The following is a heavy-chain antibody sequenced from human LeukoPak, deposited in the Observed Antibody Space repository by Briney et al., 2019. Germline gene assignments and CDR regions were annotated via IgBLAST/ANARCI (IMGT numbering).Heavy chain of an antibody. CDR1: GHTFTSYY. CDR3: ARASSVRGGSYHRATSYFDY. D-gene: IGHD2-15*01. Sequence: GASVKVSCKASGHTFTSYYMHWVRQAPGQGLEWMGIINPSGGSTSYAQKFQGRVTMTRDTSTSTVYMELSSLRSEDTAVYYCARASSVRGGSYHRATSYFDYWGQGTLVTVSS. J-gene: IGHJ4*02. CDR2: INPSGGST. V-gene: IGHV1-46*01.